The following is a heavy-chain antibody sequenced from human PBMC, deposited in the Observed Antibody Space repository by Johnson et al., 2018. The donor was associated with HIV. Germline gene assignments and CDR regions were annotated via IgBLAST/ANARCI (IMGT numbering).Heavy chain of an antibody. Sequence: VQLVESGGGFVQPGGSLRLSCAGSGITVSRNYMSWVRQAPGKGLEWVSLIYSGENTKYADSVKGRFTISRDNSKNTLYLQMNSLRVEDTAVYYCAREESSSSRDGFDIWGQGTMVTVSS. CDR3: AREESSSSRDGFDI. CDR2: IYSGENT. J-gene: IGHJ3*02. CDR1: GITVSRNY. V-gene: IGHV3-66*02. D-gene: IGHD6-6*01.